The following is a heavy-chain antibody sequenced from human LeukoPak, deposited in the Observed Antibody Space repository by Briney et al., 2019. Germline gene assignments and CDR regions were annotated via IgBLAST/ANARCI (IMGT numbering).Heavy chain of an antibody. CDR3: AGDIPLDY. CDR1: GVSINSYY. J-gene: IGHJ4*02. CDR2: IYYTGST. Sequence: SETLSLTRTVSGVSINSYYWSWIRQPPGKGLEWIGYIYYTGSTNYNPSLKSRVTISIDTSKNQFSLELRSVTAADTAVYYCAGDIPLDYWGQGTLITVSS. V-gene: IGHV4-59*01.